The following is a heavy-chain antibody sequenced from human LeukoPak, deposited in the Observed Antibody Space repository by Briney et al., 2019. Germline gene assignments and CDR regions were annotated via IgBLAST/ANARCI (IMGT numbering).Heavy chain of an antibody. CDR1: GGTFSSTT. J-gene: IGHJ4*02. Sequence: GASVKVSCKASGGTFSSTTINWVRQAPGQGLEWMGGITPIFRTPNYAQKFQGRVTITAVESMSTAYMELSSLRSEDTAVYYCAKDDNSWYLFDYWGQGTLVTVSS. CDR2: ITPIFRTP. V-gene: IGHV1-69*13. D-gene: IGHD6-13*01. CDR3: AKDDNSWYLFDY.